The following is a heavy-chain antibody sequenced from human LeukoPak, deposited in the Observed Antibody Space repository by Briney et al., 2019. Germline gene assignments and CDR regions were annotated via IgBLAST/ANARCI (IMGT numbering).Heavy chain of an antibody. CDR2: IRYDGSNK. CDR3: AKDRSYYYGSGSYVFDY. D-gene: IGHD3-10*01. CDR1: GFTFSSYG. J-gene: IGHJ4*02. V-gene: IGHV3-30*02. Sequence: AGGSLRLSCAASGFTFSSYGMHWVRQAPGKGLEWVAFIRYDGSNKYYADSVKGRFTISRDNSKNTLYLQMNSLRAEDTAVYYCAKDRSYYYGSGSYVFDYWGQGTLVTVSS.